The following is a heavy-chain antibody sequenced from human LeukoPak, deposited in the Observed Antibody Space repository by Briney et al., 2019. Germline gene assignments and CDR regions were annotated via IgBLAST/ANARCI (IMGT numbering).Heavy chain of an antibody. D-gene: IGHD2-2*03. CDR3: ARGGCCSSTSCRGHAFDI. CDR1: GFTFSSYS. CDR2: ISSSSSTI. J-gene: IGHJ3*02. V-gene: IGHV3-48*01. Sequence: PGGSLRLSCAASGFTFSSYSMNWVRQAPGKGLEWVSYISSSSSTIYYADSLKGRFTISRDNAKNSLYLQMNSLRAEDTAVYYCARGGCCSSTSCRGHAFDIWGQGTMVTVSS.